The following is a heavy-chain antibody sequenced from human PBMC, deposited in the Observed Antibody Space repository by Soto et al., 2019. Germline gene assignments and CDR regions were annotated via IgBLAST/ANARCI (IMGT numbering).Heavy chain of an antibody. D-gene: IGHD3-10*01. V-gene: IGHV1-24*01. J-gene: IGHJ6*02. CDR1: GYTLTELS. Sequence: GASVKVSCKVSGYTLTELSMHWVRQAPGKGLEWMGGFDPEDGETIYAQKFQGRVTMTEDTSTDTAYMELSSLRSEDTAVYYCATSITMVRCCITPSGHYYGMFVWAQGTTATFS. CDR2: FDPEDGET. CDR3: ATSITMVRCCITPSGHYYGMFV.